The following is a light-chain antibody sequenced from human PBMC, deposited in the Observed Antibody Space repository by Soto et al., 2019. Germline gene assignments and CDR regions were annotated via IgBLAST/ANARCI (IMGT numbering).Light chain of an antibody. CDR3: QQSYTNPLS. V-gene: IGKV1-39*01. Sequence: DIQMTQSPSSLSASVGDRVTITCQASQDIRQNLNWYQQKPGKAPKLLIYSASGGVPSRFSGGGSGTEFTLTISSLQPEDSATYYCQQSYTNPLSFGGGTKVEIK. CDR1: QDIRQN. CDR2: SAS. J-gene: IGKJ4*01.